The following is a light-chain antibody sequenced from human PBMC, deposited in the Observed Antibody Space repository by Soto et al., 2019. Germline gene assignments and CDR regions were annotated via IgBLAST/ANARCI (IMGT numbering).Light chain of an antibody. CDR1: NSDVGGYNY. Sequence: QSVLTQPPPASGSPGQSVTISCTGTNSDVGGYNYVSWYQQYPGKAPKLIIYEVNERPSGVPDRFSGSKSGNTASLTVSGLQTADEADYYCSSYAGSNWYVFGTGTKVNVL. V-gene: IGLV2-8*01. J-gene: IGLJ1*01. CDR2: EVN. CDR3: SSYAGSNWYV.